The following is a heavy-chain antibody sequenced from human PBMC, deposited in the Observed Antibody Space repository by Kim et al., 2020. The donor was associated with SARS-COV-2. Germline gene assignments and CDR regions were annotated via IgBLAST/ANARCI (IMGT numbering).Heavy chain of an antibody. J-gene: IGHJ3*02. V-gene: IGHV1-18*04. CDR2: ISAYNGNT. Sequence: ASVKVSCKASGYTFTSYGISWVRQAPGQGLEWMGWISAYNGNTNYAQKLQGRVTMTTDTSTSTAYMELRSLRSDDTAVYYCARPIAAAGTGYAFDIWGQGTMVTVSS. CDR1: GYTFTSYG. CDR3: ARPIAAAGTGYAFDI. D-gene: IGHD6-13*01.